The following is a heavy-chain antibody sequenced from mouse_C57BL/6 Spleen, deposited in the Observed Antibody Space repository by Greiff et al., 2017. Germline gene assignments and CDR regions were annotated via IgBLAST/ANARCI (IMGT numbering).Heavy chain of an antibody. Sequence: QVQLQQSGPELVKPGASVKISCKASGYAFSSSWMNWVKQRPGKGLEWIGRIYPGAGDTNYNGKFKGKATLTADKSSSTAYMQLSSLTSEDSAVYFCARSPITTVVEGYFDYWGQGTTLTVSS. CDR3: ARSPITTVVEGYFDY. CDR2: IYPGAGDT. D-gene: IGHD1-1*01. J-gene: IGHJ2*01. CDR1: GYAFSSSW. V-gene: IGHV1-82*01.